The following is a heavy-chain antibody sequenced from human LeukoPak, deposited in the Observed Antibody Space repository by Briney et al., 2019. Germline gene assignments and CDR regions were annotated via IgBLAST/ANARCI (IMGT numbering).Heavy chain of an antibody. CDR1: GFTFSSYA. CDR2: ISYDGSNK. Sequence: GRSLRLSCAASGFTFSSYAMHWVRQAPGKGLGWVAVISYDGSNKYYADSVKGRFTISRDNSKNTLYLQMNSLRAEDTAVYYCARDQARVVVVAASPHYYYGMDVWGQGTTVTVSS. D-gene: IGHD2-15*01. CDR3: ARDQARVVVVAASPHYYYGMDV. V-gene: IGHV3-30*04. J-gene: IGHJ6*02.